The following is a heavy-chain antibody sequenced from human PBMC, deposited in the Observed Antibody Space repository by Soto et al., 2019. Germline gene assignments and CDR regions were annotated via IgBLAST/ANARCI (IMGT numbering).Heavy chain of an antibody. Sequence: QAQLQQWGTGLLKPSETLSLTCAVYGGSLSGNYWDWIRQPPGKGLEWIGETHHSGSTAYNPSLKSRVTISVDTSRNQFSLKLNSVTAADTAVYYCARTTAAIHLNYWSQGTLVTVSS. D-gene: IGHD2-21*02. J-gene: IGHJ4*02. V-gene: IGHV4-34*01. CDR3: ARTTAAIHLNY. CDR1: GGSLSGNY. CDR2: THHSGST.